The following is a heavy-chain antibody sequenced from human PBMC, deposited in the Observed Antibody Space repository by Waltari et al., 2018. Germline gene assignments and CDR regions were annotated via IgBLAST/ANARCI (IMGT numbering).Heavy chain of an antibody. D-gene: IGHD1-26*01. CDR3: ARDRGIGLYFDS. CDR1: GDSMNSNSW. CDR2: IHRSGRN. Sequence: QLQLQESGPGLVKPSGTLSLTCTVSGDSMNSNSWWSWVRQPPATGLEWIGQIHRSGRNNYNPSLESRVTISLDTSNRQFSLKLTSTTAADTAVYYCARDRGIGLYFDSWGQGTLVTVSP. V-gene: IGHV4-4*02. J-gene: IGHJ4*02.